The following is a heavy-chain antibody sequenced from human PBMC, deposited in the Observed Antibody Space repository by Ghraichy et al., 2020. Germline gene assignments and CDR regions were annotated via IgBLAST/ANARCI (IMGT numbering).Heavy chain of an antibody. V-gene: IGHV4-34*01. CDR2: INHSGST. CDR1: GGSFSGYY. CDR3: ARGLEAVADYYFDY. D-gene: IGHD6-19*01. J-gene: IGHJ4*02. Sequence: SETLSLTCAVYGGSFSGYYWSWIRQPPGKGLEWIGEINHSGSTNYNPSLKSRVTISVDTSKNQFSLKLSSVTAADTAVYYCARGLEAVADYYFDYWGQGTLVTVSS.